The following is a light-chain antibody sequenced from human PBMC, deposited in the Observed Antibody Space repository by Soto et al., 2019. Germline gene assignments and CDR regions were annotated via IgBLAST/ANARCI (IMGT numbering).Light chain of an antibody. CDR1: QGIGSS. CDR2: STS. J-gene: IGKJ4*01. Sequence: AIQLTQSPSSLSASLGDRVTITCRASQGIGSSLAWYQQKPGKPPRVLIYSTSTLSNGVPSRFRGSGSGTDFSLTISSLQPEDFVTYFCQQVNTFPFTFGGGTKVDIK. CDR3: QQVNTFPFT. V-gene: IGKV1-13*02.